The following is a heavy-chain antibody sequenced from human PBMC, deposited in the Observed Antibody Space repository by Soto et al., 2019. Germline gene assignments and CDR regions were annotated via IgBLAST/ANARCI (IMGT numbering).Heavy chain of an antibody. CDR1: GGSISSNDFY. V-gene: IGHV4-61*05. Sequence: TSETLSLTCIVSGGSISSNDFYWSWIRQHPGKGLEWIGYIYYSGSTNYNPSLKSRVTISVDTSKNQFSLKLSSVTAADTAVYYCARQTSSWGDYYYYYGMDVWGQGTTVTVSS. CDR2: IYYSGST. D-gene: IGHD6-13*01. CDR3: ARQTSSWGDYYYYYGMDV. J-gene: IGHJ6*02.